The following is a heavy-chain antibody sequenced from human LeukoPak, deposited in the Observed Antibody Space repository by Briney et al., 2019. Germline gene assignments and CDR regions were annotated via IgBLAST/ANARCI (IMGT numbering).Heavy chain of an antibody. D-gene: IGHD3-16*01. CDR1: GFTFSSYA. CDR2: LSYDGNNK. Sequence: GGSLRLSCAASGFTFSSYAMHWVRQAPGKGLEWVAVLSYDGNNKYYADSVKGRFTISRDNSKNTLSLQMNSLRAEDTAVYYCARDAEYDYVWGSSPGGIYWGQGTLVTVSS. V-gene: IGHV3-30-3*01. CDR3: ARDAEYDYVWGSSPGGIY. J-gene: IGHJ4*02.